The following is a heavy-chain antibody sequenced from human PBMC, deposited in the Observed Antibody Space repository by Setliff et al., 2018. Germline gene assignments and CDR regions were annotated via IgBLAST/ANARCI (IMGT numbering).Heavy chain of an antibody. CDR1: GGSISTNTYF. Sequence: SETLSLTCTVSGGSISTNTYFWGWIRQPPGKGLEWIGNTYYSGDTYYNPSLKSRVTISVGTSRNQFSLKLSSVSATDTAIYYCARHVGIRGRGYNSHYXXMDVWGKGTTVTVSS. D-gene: IGHD1-1*01. CDR2: TYYSGDT. V-gene: IGHV4-39*01. CDR3: ARHVGIRGRGYNSHYXXMDV. J-gene: IGHJ6*03.